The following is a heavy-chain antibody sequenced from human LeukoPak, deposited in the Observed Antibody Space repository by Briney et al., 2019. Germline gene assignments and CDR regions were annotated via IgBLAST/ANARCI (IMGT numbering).Heavy chain of an antibody. CDR1: GGTFSSYA. V-gene: IGHV1-2*02. Sequence: ASVKVSCKASGGTFSSYAVSWVRQAPGQGLEWMGWINPNSGGTNYAQKFQGRVTMTRDTSISTAYMELSRLRSDDTAVYYCANMASYYYGSGSYDYWGQGTLVTVSS. J-gene: IGHJ4*02. CDR2: INPNSGGT. D-gene: IGHD3-10*01. CDR3: ANMASYYYGSGSYDY.